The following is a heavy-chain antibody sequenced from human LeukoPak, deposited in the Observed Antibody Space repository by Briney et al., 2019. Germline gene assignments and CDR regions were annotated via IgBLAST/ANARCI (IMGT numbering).Heavy chain of an antibody. D-gene: IGHD1-26*01. CDR2: IYYSGST. CDR1: GGSISSSSYY. J-gene: IGHJ5*02. V-gene: IGHV4-39*01. Sequence: KPSETLSLTCTVSGGSISSSSYYWGWIRQPPGKGLEWIGSIYYSGSTYYNPSLKSRVTISVDTSKNQFSLKLSSVTAADTAVYYCARAIPNQIVGATGDWFDPWGQGTLVTVSS. CDR3: ARAIPNQIVGATGDWFDP.